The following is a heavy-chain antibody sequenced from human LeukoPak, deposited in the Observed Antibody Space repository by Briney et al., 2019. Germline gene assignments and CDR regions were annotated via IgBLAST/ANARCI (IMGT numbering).Heavy chain of an antibody. D-gene: IGHD1-1*01. J-gene: IGHJ4*02. CDR3: ARELNWAPDY. CDR1: GFTFSSYT. CDR2: IHSSSNYI. V-gene: IGHV3-21*01. Sequence: SGGSLRLSCAASGFTFSSYTMIWVRQAPGKGLEWVSSIHSSSNYIYYADSMKGRFTISRDNAKNSLYLQMNNLRAEDTAVYYCARELNWAPDYWGQGTLVTVSS.